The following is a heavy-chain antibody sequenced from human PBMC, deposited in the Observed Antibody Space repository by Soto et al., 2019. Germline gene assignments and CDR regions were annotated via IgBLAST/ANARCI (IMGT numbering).Heavy chain of an antibody. V-gene: IGHV3-30*03. CDR2: ISGDASRI. CDR1: GFGFNFFG. J-gene: IGHJ6*02. D-gene: IGHD3-10*01. CDR3: ARDRDAGWFVMDV. Sequence: QVQLVESGGGVVQPGTSLRLSCVASGFGFNFFGIHWVRQAPGKGLAWVAGISGDASRIYYADDLKGRVTISRVNSENTLYLQMNSLRPEDTALYYCARDRDAGWFVMDVWGQGTTVTV.